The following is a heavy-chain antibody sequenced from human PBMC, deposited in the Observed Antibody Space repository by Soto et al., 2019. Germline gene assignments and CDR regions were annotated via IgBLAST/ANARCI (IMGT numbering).Heavy chain of an antibody. J-gene: IGHJ3*02. V-gene: IGHV3-23*01. CDR3: AKDRLIAVSRGAFDI. D-gene: IGHD6-19*01. CDR1: VFTFSSYA. CDR2: ISGIGGST. Sequence: QPWGSLRLSCAASVFTFSSYAMSWVRQAPGKGLEWVSAISGIGGSTYYADSVKGRFTISRDNSKNTLYLQMNSLRAEDTAVYYCAKDRLIAVSRGAFDIWGQGTMVTVSS.